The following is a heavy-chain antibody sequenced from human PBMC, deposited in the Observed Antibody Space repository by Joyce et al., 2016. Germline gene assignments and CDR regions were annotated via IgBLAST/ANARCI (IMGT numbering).Heavy chain of an antibody. Sequence: EVQLVESGGGLVQPGGSLRLSCAAFGFTFSIFSMNWVRQARGKGLEWDSYISSSSSTIYYADSVKGRFTISRDNAKNSLYLQMNSLRAEDTAVYYCARGHYDYVWGSYRYYFDYWGQGTLVTVSS. D-gene: IGHD3-16*02. CDR2: ISSSSSTI. CDR3: ARGHYDYVWGSYRYYFDY. V-gene: IGHV3-48*04. CDR1: GFTFSIFS. J-gene: IGHJ4*02.